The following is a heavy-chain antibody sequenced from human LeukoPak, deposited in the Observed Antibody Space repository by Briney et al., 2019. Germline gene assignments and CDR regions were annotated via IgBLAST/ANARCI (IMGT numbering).Heavy chain of an antibody. Sequence: GGSLRLSCAASGFTFIDYDMHWVRQVIGKGPEWVSAIGIRGDTHYSGSVKGRFTTTRENAESSFYLQMNSLRAEYTAVYYCARGGIQVSGIDAFDYWGQGTLVTVSS. CDR3: ARGGIQVSGIDAFDY. CDR2: IGIRGDT. J-gene: IGHJ4*02. V-gene: IGHV3-13*01. D-gene: IGHD6-19*01. CDR1: GFTFIDYD.